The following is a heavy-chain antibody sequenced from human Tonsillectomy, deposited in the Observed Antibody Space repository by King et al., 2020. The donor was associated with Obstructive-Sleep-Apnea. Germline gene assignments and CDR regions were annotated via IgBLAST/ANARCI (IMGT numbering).Heavy chain of an antibody. Sequence: VQLVESGGGLVKPGGSLRLSCAASGFTFSSYSMNWVRQAPGKGLEWVSSISSSSSYIYYADSVKGRFTISRDNAKNSLYLQMNSLRAEDTAVYYCAREDTAMVLGAFDIWGQGTMVTVSS. CDR1: GFTFSSYS. CDR3: AREDTAMVLGAFDI. J-gene: IGHJ3*02. D-gene: IGHD5-18*01. CDR2: ISSSSSYI. V-gene: IGHV3-21*01.